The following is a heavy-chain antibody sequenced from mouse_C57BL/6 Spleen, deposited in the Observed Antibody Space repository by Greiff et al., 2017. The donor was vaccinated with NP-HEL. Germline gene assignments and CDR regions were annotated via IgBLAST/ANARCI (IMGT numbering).Heavy chain of an antibody. V-gene: IGHV1-82*01. J-gene: IGHJ1*03. Sequence: VQLQQSGPELVKPGASVKISCKASGYAFSSSWMNWVKQRPGKGLEWIGRIYPGDGDTNYNGKFKGKATLNADKAASIAYMQSSSLTSEHAAVYICATGLTKVVDPDVWGTGTTVTVSS. CDR1: GYAFSSSW. D-gene: IGHD1-1*01. CDR3: ATGLTKVVDPDV. CDR2: IYPGDGDT.